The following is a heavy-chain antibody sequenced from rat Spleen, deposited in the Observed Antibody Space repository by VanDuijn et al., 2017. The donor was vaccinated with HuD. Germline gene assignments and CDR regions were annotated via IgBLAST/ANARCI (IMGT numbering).Heavy chain of an antibody. J-gene: IGHJ3*01. CDR3: ARAGSAAISLGNWFAY. V-gene: IGHV2-1*01. Sequence: QVQLKESGPGLVQPSQTLSLTCTVSGFSLTSNSVSWVRQPPGKGLEWMGGIWGDGSTDYNSALKSRLSISRDTSKSQVFLKMSSLQTEDTATYYCARAGSAAISLGNWFAYWGQGTLVTVSS. D-gene: IGHD1-2*01. CDR1: GFSLTSNS. CDR2: IWGDGST.